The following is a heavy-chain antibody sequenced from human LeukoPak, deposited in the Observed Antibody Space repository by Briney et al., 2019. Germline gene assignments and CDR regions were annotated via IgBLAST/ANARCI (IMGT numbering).Heavy chain of an antibody. CDR3: ARDTFGGVIAPGAFDI. CDR1: GFTFSSYA. J-gene: IGHJ3*02. D-gene: IGHD3-16*02. V-gene: IGHV3-30-3*01. CDR2: ISYDGSKK. Sequence: GRSLRLSCAASGFTFSSYAMHWVRQAPGKGLEWVAVISYDGSKKYYADSVKGRVTFSRDNSKNTLYLQMNTLRAEDTAVYYCARDTFGGVIAPGAFDIWGQGTVVTVSS.